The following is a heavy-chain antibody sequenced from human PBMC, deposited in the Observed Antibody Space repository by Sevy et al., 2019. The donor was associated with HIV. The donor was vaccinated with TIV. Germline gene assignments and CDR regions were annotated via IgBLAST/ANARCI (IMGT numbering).Heavy chain of an antibody. CDR1: GYTLTKLP. J-gene: IGHJ6*02. CDR2: FDPEDGET. V-gene: IGHV1-24*01. CDR3: ATLDFWSENPFYGTDV. D-gene: IGHD3-3*01. Sequence: ASVKVSCKVSGYTLTKLPMHWVRQAPGKGLEWMGGFDPEDGETIYAQTFQGRVNMTEDKSTDTAYMERSSLRSEDTAVYYCATLDFWSENPFYGTDVWGQGTTVTVSS.